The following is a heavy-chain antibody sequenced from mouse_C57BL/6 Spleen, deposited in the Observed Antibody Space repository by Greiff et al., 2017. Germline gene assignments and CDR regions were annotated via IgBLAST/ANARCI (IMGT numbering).Heavy chain of an antibody. CDR2: ISSGGSYT. J-gene: IGHJ4*01. V-gene: IGHV5-6*01. Sequence: DVQLVESGGDLVKPGGSLKLSCAASGFTFSSYGMSWVRQTPDKRLEWVATISSGGSYTYYPDSVKGRFTISRDNAKNTLYLQMSSLKSEDTAMYYCAKDYYGSSYGTDYYAMDYWGQGTSVTVSS. CDR1: GFTFSSYG. D-gene: IGHD1-1*01. CDR3: AKDYYGSSYGTDYYAMDY.